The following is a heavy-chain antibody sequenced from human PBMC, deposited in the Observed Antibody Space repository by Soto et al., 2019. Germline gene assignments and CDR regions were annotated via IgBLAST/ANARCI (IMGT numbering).Heavy chain of an antibody. J-gene: IGHJ4*02. CDR1: GGTFSSYA. V-gene: IGHV1-69*12. D-gene: IGHD5-12*01. CDR2: IVPIVDTS. CDR3: VRGVAIPGYPAI. Sequence: QVQLVQSGAEVRQPASSVKVSCKTSGGTFSSYAISWVRQAPGQGLEWMGGIVPIVDTSTYAQKLQGRVTITAEESTSTGYMGLSSLRADDTAVYYCVRGVAIPGYPAIWGQGTLVTVSS.